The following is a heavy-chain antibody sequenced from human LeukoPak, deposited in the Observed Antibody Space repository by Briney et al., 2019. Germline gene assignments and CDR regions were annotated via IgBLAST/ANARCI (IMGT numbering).Heavy chain of an antibody. CDR3: ARGQLWLFLTNWFDP. D-gene: IGHD5-18*01. Sequence: PSETLSLTCAVSGGSISSSNWWSWVRQPPGKGLEWIGEIYHSGSTNYNPSLKSRVTISVDKSKNQFSLKLSSVTAADTAVYYCARGQLWLFLTNWFDPWGQGTLVTVSS. CDR2: IYHSGST. J-gene: IGHJ5*02. CDR1: GGSISSSNW. V-gene: IGHV4-4*02.